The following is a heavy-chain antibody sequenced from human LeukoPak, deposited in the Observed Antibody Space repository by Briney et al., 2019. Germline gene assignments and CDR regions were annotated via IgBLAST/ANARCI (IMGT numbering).Heavy chain of an antibody. D-gene: IGHD3-3*01. CDR2: INHSGST. CDR3: ARGGGTIFGVVIDRFDP. Sequence: PSETLSLTCAVYGGSFSGYYWSWIRQPPGKGLEWIGEINHSGSTNYNPSLKSRVTISVDTSKNQFSLKLSSVTAADTAVCYCARGGGTIFGVVIDRFDPWGQGTLVTVSS. J-gene: IGHJ5*02. CDR1: GGSFSGYY. V-gene: IGHV4-34*01.